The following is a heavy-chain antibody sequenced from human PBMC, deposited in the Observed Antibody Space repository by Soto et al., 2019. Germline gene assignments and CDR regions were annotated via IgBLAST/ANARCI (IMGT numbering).Heavy chain of an antibody. CDR1: GDSVSCNSAA. CDR2: TYYRSKWYN. D-gene: IGHD2-15*01. J-gene: IGHJ5*02. CDR3: ARRYCSGGSCPFDP. V-gene: IGHV6-1*01. Sequence: SQTLSLTCAISGDSVSCNSAAWNWIRQSPSRGLEWLGRTYYRSKWYNDYAVSVKSRITINPDTSKNQFSLQLNSVTPEDTAVYYCARRYCSGGSCPFDPWGQGTLVTVSS.